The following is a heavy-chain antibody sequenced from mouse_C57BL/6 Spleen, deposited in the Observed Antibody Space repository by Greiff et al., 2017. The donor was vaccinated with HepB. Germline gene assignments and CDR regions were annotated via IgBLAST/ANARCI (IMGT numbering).Heavy chain of an antibody. D-gene: IGHD1-1*01. Sequence: EVQLQESGGGLVKPGGSLKLSCAASGFTFSSYAMSWVRQTPEKRLEWVATISDGGSYTYYPDNVKGRFTISRDNAKNNLYLQMSHLKSEDTAMYYCARGGGSSSYFDYWGQGTTLTVSS. CDR3: ARGGGSSSYFDY. CDR2: ISDGGSYT. V-gene: IGHV5-4*01. J-gene: IGHJ2*01. CDR1: GFTFSSYA.